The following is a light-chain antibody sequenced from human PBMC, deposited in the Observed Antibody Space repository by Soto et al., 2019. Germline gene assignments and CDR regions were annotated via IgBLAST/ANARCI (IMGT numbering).Light chain of an antibody. CDR3: QQTYTTPEIT. V-gene: IGKV1-5*03. Sequence: DIQVTQSPSTLSASIGDRVTITCRASQRIDNWMAWYQQKPGKAPKVLIYKVSSLESGVPSRFSGSGSGTDFTLTISSLQPEDFAIYYCQQTYTTPEITFGQGTRLEIK. J-gene: IGKJ5*01. CDR1: QRIDNW. CDR2: KVS.